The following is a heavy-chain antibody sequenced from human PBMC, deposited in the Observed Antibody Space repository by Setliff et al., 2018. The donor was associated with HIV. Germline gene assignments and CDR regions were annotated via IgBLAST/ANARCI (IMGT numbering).Heavy chain of an antibody. CDR3: ARHSDWYGNDAFDI. D-gene: IGHD6-19*01. CDR1: GFTFSSSW. J-gene: IGHJ3*02. CDR2: INTDGSSI. V-gene: IGHV3-74*01. Sequence: GGSLRLSCAASGFTFSSSWMHWVRQALGKGLVWVSRINTDGSSISYADSVKGRFTISRENAKNTLYLQMNSLRGADTAVYYCARHSDWYGNDAFDIWGQGTRVTVSS.